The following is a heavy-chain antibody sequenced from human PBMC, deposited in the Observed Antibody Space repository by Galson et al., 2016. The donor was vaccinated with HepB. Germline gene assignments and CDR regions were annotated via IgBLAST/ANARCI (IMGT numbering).Heavy chain of an antibody. J-gene: IGHJ4*02. CDR3: ARSGTSYIFDF. CDR1: GGSITDYR. V-gene: IGHV4-59*01. D-gene: IGHD3/OR15-3a*01. Sequence: SETLSLTCPVSGGSITDYRWSWIRQPPGKGLEWIGYFYGSGRTDYNPSLKSRVTLSVDTSKNQFSLKLNSMTAADTAVYYCARSGTSYIFDFWGQGTLVTVSS. CDR2: FYGSGRT.